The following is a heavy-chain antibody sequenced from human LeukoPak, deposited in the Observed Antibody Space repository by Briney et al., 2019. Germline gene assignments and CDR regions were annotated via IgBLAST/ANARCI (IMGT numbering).Heavy chain of an antibody. D-gene: IGHD3-22*01. CDR1: GYTFTIYG. J-gene: IGHJ5*02. V-gene: IGHV1-18*01. CDR2: ISAYNGNT. CDR3: ARAAVPYYYDSRGHHPLDT. Sequence: GASVTVSFKASGYTFTIYGISGVRQAPGQGREWMGRISAYNGNTNSPQKPQGRVTMTTDTSTTRAYMELSSLTSEDTAVYYCARAAVPYYYDSRGHHPLDTGGQGTLVTVS.